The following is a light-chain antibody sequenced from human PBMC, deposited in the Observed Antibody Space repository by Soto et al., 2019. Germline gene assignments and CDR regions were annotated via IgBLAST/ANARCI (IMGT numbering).Light chain of an antibody. Sequence: EIVLTQSPATLSLSPGERATLSCRASQSVSTYLAWYQQKPCQAPRLLIYDASRRATGIPARFSGSGSGTDFTLTISSLEPEDFAVYFCQQRTNWPPEVTFGPGTKVDIK. CDR3: QQRTNWPPEVT. CDR2: DAS. J-gene: IGKJ3*01. V-gene: IGKV3-11*01. CDR1: QSVSTY.